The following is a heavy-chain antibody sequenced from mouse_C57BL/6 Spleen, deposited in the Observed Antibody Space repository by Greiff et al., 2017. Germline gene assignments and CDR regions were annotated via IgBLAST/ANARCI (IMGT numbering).Heavy chain of an antibody. Sequence: QVQLQQPGAELVKPGASVKLSCKASGYTFTSYWMHWVKQRPGRGLEWIGRIDPNSGGTKYNEKFKSKATLTVDNPSSTAYMQLSRLTSEDSAVYFYARDYGSWVDDWGQGTTLTVSS. CDR3: ARDYGSWVDD. CDR2: IDPNSGGT. V-gene: IGHV1-72*01. CDR1: GYTFTSYW. J-gene: IGHJ2*01. D-gene: IGHD1-1*01.